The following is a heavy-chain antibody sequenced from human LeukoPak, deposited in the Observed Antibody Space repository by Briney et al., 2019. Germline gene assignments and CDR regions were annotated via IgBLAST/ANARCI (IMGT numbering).Heavy chain of an antibody. CDR3: ATSFSDYYGST. Sequence: GGSLRLSCAASGFTVSSNYMSWVRQAPGKGLEWVSVIYSGGSTYYADSVKGRFTISRDNSKNTLYLQMYSLRAEDTAIYYCATSFSDYYGSTWGQGTLVTVSS. J-gene: IGHJ5*02. D-gene: IGHD3-10*01. CDR1: GFTVSSNY. V-gene: IGHV3-66*02. CDR2: IYSGGST.